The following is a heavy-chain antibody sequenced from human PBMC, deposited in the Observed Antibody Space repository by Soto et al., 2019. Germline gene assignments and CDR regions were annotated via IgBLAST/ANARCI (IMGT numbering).Heavy chain of an antibody. CDR3: ARDRYCTNGVCYTGLFDY. CDR1: AFTFSSYS. J-gene: IGHJ4*02. V-gene: IGHV3-48*02. CDR2: ISSSSSTI. Sequence: GGALRLSCAVSAFTFSSYSMSWVGQAPGKGLEWVSYISSSSSTIYYVDSVKGRFTISRDNAKNSLYLQMNSLRDEDTAVYYCARDRYCTNGVCYTGLFDYWGQGTLVTVSS. D-gene: IGHD2-8*01.